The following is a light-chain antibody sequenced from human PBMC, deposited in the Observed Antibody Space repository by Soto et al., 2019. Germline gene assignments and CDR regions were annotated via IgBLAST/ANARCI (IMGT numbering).Light chain of an antibody. J-gene: IGKJ5*01. CDR3: QQYNSWPPIT. V-gene: IGKV3-15*01. CDR2: AAS. CDR1: QSISTN. Sequence: IVMTQSPATLSVSPWERATLSCRASQSISTNLAWFQQKPGQAPRLLIYAASTRATDIPARFSGSGSGTEFTLTIRSLQSEDFSVYYCQQYNSWPPITFGQGTRLEIK.